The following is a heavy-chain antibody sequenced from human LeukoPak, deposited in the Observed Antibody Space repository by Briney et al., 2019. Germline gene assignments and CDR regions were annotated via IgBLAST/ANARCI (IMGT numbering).Heavy chain of an antibody. V-gene: IGHV1-8*01. Sequence: ASVKVSCKASGYTFTSYDINWVRQATGKGLEWMGWMNPNSGNRGYAQKFQGRVTMTRNTSISTAYMELSSLRSEDTAVYYCARGIAAAGTGSYFDYWGQGTLVTVSS. CDR1: GYTFTSYD. J-gene: IGHJ4*02. D-gene: IGHD6-13*01. CDR3: ARGIAAAGTGSYFDY. CDR2: MNPNSGNR.